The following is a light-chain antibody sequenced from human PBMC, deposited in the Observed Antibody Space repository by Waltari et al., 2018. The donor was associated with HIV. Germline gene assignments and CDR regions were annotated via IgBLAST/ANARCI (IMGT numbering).Light chain of an antibody. CDR1: SSHNSYA. Sequence: QPMLTQSPSASASLGASVKLTCTLSSSHNSYAIVRNQQRSETAPRFLMRVNSDGSHTKGDGIPDRFSGSSSGTDRYLTISSLQSEDEADYYCQTWGTSVQGVFGGGTKLTVI. CDR2: VNSDGSH. V-gene: IGLV4-69*01. CDR3: QTWGTSVQGV. J-gene: IGLJ3*02.